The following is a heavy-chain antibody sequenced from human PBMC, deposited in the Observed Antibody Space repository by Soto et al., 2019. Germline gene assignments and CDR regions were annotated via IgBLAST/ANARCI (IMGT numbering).Heavy chain of an antibody. Sequence: GASVKVSCKASGYTFTSYDINWVRQATGQGLEWMGWMNPNSGNTGYAQKFQGRVTMTRNTSISTAYMELSSLRSEDTAVYYWARGDDGDYGSWFDPWGQGTLVTVSS. CDR2: MNPNSGNT. V-gene: IGHV1-8*01. CDR3: ARGDDGDYGSWFDP. D-gene: IGHD4-17*01. CDR1: GYTFTSYD. J-gene: IGHJ5*02.